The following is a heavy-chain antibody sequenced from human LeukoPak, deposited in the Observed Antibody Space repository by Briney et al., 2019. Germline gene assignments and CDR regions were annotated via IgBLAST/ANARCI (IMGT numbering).Heavy chain of an antibody. V-gene: IGHV3-13*01. CDR2: IGTAGDT. D-gene: IGHD4-11*01. J-gene: IGHJ5*02. CDR3: ANPGFDYSNQYNWFDP. Sequence: GGSLRLSCAASGFTFSSYDMHWVRQATGKGLEWVSAIGTAGDTYYPGSVKGRFTISRDNSKNTLYLQMNSLRAEDTAVYYCANPGFDYSNQYNWFDPWGQGTLVTVSS. CDR1: GFTFSSYD.